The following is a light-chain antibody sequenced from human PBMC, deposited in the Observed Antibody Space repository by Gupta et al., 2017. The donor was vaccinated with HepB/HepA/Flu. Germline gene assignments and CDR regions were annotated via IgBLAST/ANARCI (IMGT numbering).Light chain of an antibody. V-gene: IGKV3-15*01. Sequence: PASLYVSPGERATLSCRASQSVSSNLAWYQQKPGQAPRLLIYGASTRATGIPARFSGSGSGTEFTLTISSLQSEDFAVYYCQQYNNWPPWTFGQGTKVEIK. J-gene: IGKJ1*01. CDR3: QQYNNWPPWT. CDR1: QSVSSN. CDR2: GAS.